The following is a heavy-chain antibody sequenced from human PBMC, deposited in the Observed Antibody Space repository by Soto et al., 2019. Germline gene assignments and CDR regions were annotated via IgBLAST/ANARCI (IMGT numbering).Heavy chain of an antibody. D-gene: IGHD6-6*01. J-gene: IGHJ4*02. Sequence: QVQLVESGGGVVQPGRSLRLSCAASGFTFSSYAMHWVRQAPGKGLEWVAVISYDGSNKYYADSVKGRFTISRDNSKNTLYLQTNSLRAEDTAVYYCARDAEQLAPRGVFFDYWGQGTLVTVSS. CDR1: GFTFSSYA. V-gene: IGHV3-30-3*01. CDR2: ISYDGSNK. CDR3: ARDAEQLAPRGVFFDY.